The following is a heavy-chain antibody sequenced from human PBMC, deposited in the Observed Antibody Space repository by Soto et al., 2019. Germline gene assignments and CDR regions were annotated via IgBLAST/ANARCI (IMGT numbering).Heavy chain of an antibody. D-gene: IGHD5-18*01. CDR2: INPNSGGT. CDR3: AITVDTAMEFDY. CDR1: GYTFTGYY. J-gene: IGHJ4*02. Sequence: GASVKVSCKASGYTFTGYYMHWVRQAPGQGLEWMGWINPNSGGTNYAQKFQGWVTMTRDTSTSTAYMELSRLRSDDTAVYYCAITVDTAMEFDYWGQGTLVTVSS. V-gene: IGHV1-2*04.